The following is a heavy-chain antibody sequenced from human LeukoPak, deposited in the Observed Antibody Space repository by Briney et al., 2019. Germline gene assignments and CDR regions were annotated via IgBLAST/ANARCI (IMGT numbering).Heavy chain of an antibody. Sequence: PGGSLRLSCTASRFTFSTYAMSWVRQAPGKGLVWVSSISGSGDTTYYTGSVKGRFTISRDNSKNALYLQMSSLRAEDTAVYYCAKSQRNDQQVVQRIDYWGQGTLVTVSS. J-gene: IGHJ4*02. CDR3: AKSQRNDQQVVQRIDY. V-gene: IGHV3-23*01. CDR2: ISGSGDTT. D-gene: IGHD2-2*01. CDR1: RFTFSTYA.